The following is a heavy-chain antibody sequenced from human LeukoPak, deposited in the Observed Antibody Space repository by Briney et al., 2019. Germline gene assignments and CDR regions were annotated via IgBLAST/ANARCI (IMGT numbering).Heavy chain of an antibody. CDR3: STRRGYNFGSDS. CDR1: GYTFTGYY. J-gene: IGHJ4*02. D-gene: IGHD5-18*01. Sequence: AASVKVSCKASGYTFTGYYMHWVRQAPGQGLEWMGWINPNSGDTSYAQKFQGRVTMTRETSITTAFMELSTLKSDDTAVYYCSTRRGYNFGSDSWGQGTLVTVSS. V-gene: IGHV1-2*02. CDR2: INPNSGDT.